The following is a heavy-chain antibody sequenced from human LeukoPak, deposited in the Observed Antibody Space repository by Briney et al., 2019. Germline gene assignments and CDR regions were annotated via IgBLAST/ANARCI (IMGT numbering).Heavy chain of an antibody. V-gene: IGHV3-48*01. D-gene: IGHD1-26*01. Sequence: GGSLRLSCAASGFTFSSYSMNWVRQAPGKGLEWVSYISSSSSTIYYADSVKGRFTISRDNAKNSLYLQMNSLRAEDTAVYYCARDAFGATPTGDYWGQGTLVTVSS. J-gene: IGHJ4*02. CDR1: GFTFSSYS. CDR2: ISSSSSTI. CDR3: ARDAFGATPTGDY.